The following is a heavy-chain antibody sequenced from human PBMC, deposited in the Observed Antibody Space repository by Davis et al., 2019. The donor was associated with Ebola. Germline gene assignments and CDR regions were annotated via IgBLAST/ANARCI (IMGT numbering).Heavy chain of an antibody. CDR2: IYHSGST. V-gene: IGHV4-38-2*01. CDR1: GYSISSGYY. CDR3: ARGGIVGATTPWYFDL. J-gene: IGHJ2*01. D-gene: IGHD1-26*01. Sequence: PGGSLRLSCAVSGYSISSGYYWGWIRQPPGKGLEWIGSIYHSGSTYYNPSLKSRVTISVDTSKNQFSLKLSSVTAADTAVYYCARGGIVGATTPWYFDLWGRGTLVTVSS.